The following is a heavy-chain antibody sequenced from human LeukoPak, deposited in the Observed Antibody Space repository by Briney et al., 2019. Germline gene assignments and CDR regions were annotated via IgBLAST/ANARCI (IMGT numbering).Heavy chain of an antibody. CDR2: INHSGST. D-gene: IGHD2-2*01. Sequence: PSETLSLTCAVYGGSFSGYYWSWIRQPPGKGLEWVGEINHSGSTNYNPSLKSRVTISVDTSKNQFSLKLSSVTAADTAVYYCARRLRYCSSMSCYFSWFDPWGQGTLVTVSS. J-gene: IGHJ5*02. CDR1: GGSFSGYY. CDR3: ARRLRYCSSMSCYFSWFDP. V-gene: IGHV4-34*01.